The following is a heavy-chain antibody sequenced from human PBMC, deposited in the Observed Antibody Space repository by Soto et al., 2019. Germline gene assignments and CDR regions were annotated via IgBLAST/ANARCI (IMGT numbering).Heavy chain of an antibody. CDR1: GGSISSSNW. V-gene: IGHV4-4*02. CDR3: TKKLRYSTTFDP. J-gene: IGHJ5*02. D-gene: IGHD3-9*01. CDR2: IYHSGST. Sequence: QVQLQESGPGLVKPSGTLSLTCAVSGGSISSSNWWSWVRQPPGKGLEWIGEIYHSGSTNYNPSLKRRVTISVDKSKNQFSLKLSSVTAADTAVYYCTKKLRYSTTFDPWGQGTLVTVSS.